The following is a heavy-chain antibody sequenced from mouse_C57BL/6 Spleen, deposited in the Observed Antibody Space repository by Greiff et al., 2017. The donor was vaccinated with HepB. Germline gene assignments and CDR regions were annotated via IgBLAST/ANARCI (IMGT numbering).Heavy chain of an antibody. Sequence: QVQLQQSGPELVKPGASVKISCKASGYSFTSYYIHWVKQRPGQGLEWIGWIYPGSGTTKYNEKFKGKATLTADTSSSTAYMQLSSLTSADSAVYYCARGCNDYRYYAMDYWGQGTSVTVSS. D-gene: IGHD5-5*01. CDR3: ARGCNDYRYYAMDY. CDR1: GYSFTSYY. CDR2: IYPGSGTT. V-gene: IGHV1-66*01. J-gene: IGHJ4*01.